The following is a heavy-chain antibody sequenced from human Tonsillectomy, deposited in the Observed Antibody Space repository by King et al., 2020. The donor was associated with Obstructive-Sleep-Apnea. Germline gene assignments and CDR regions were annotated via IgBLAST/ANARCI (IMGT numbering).Heavy chain of an antibody. CDR2: ISFDGSNK. CDR3: AKNEASISAVSTDPIA. J-gene: IGHJ5*02. V-gene: IGHV3-30*18. CDR1: GFTFNSYG. D-gene: IGHD6-6*01. Sequence: VQLVESGGGVVQPGRSLRLSCAASGFTFNSYGMHWVRQAPGQGLGWVAVISFDGSNKNYADSVKGRFTISRDNSKNTLYLKMNSLRAEDTAMYYCAKNEASISAVSTDPIAWGQGTLVTVSS.